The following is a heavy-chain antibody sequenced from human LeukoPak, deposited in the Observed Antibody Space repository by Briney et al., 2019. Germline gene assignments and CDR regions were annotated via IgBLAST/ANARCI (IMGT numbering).Heavy chain of an antibody. Sequence: PGGSLRLSCEASGFTFSSYWMSWVRQAPGKGLEWVSSISSSSSYIYYADSVKGRFTISRDNAQNSLYLQMNSLRAEDTAVYYCASEGTPMVRIAAPPHMDLWGKGTRVPVSS. CDR2: ISSSSSYI. J-gene: IGHJ6*03. V-gene: IGHV3-21*04. CDR3: ASEGTPMVRIAAPPHMDL. D-gene: IGHD5-18*01. CDR1: GFTFSSYW.